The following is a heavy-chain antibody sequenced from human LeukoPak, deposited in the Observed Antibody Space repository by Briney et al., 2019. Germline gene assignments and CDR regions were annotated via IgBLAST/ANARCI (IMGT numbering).Heavy chain of an antibody. CDR2: IHPGDSDT. CDR3: AKTPWASGWYTTFFDY. J-gene: IGHJ4*02. V-gene: IGHV5-51*01. CDR1: GYSFTSNW. Sequence: GASLQISCKGSGYSFTSNWIGWVRQLPGKGLEWMGMIHPGDSDTRYSPSFQGQVTISADKSISTAYLQWSSPKASDTAMYYCAKTPWASGWYTTFFDYWGQGTLVTVSS. D-gene: IGHD6-19*01.